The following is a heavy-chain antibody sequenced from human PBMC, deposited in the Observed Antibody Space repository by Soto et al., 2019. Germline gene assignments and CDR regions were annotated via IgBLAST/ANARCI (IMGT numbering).Heavy chain of an antibody. CDR1: GFTPTTTP. CDR3: ATSFRYFDN. J-gene: IGHJ4*02. Sequence: GGSLRLSCAASGFTPTTTPLSWVRQPPGKGLEWVATVSGTASRTYYVDSVKGRFFISRDNSKNTVTLQMNNLTVDDTAVYYCATSFRYFDNWGQGTRVTVSS. CDR2: VSGTASRT. D-gene: IGHD3-9*01. V-gene: IGHV3-23*01.